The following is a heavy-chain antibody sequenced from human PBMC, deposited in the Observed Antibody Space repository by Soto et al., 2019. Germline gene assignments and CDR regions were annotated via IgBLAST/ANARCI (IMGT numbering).Heavy chain of an antibody. Sequence: GGSLRLSCAASGFTFDDYTMHWVRQAPGKGLEWVSLISWDGGSTYYADSVKGRFTISRDNSKNSLYLQMNSLRTEDTALYYCAKDIGYSGSRGMDVWGQGTTVTVSS. D-gene: IGHD5-12*01. J-gene: IGHJ6*02. V-gene: IGHV3-43*01. CDR2: ISWDGGST. CDR1: GFTFDDYT. CDR3: AKDIGYSGSRGMDV.